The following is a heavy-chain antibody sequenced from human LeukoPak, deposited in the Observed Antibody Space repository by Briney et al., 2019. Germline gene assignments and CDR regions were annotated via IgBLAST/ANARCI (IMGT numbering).Heavy chain of an antibody. Sequence: GGSLRLSCAASGFTFSSYWMPWVRQAPGKGPEWVANINQDGSAKYYVDSVKGRFTISRDNARNSMYLQMNSLRAEDTAVYYCARWDIRGTAHQLDYWGQGTLVTVSS. D-gene: IGHD5-12*01. V-gene: IGHV3-7*01. CDR3: ARWDIRGTAHQLDY. CDR2: INQDGSAK. CDR1: GFTFSSYW. J-gene: IGHJ4*02.